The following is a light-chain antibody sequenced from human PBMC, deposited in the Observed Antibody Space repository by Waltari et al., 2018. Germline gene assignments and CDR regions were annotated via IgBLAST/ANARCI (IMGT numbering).Light chain of an antibody. V-gene: IGKV4-1*01. CDR1: QSVFYSSNNKDY. Sequence: DIVMTQSPESLAVSLGERATINCRSSQSVFYSSNNKDYLAWYQQKPGQPPKLLIYWASTRESGVPDRVSGSGSGTDFTLTISSLQAEDVAVYYCQQYYISPLTFGGGTKVEIK. CDR2: WAS. J-gene: IGKJ4*01. CDR3: QQYYISPLT.